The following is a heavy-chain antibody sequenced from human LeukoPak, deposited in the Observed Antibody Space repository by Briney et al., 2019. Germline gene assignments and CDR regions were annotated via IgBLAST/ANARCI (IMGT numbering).Heavy chain of an antibody. V-gene: IGHV4-39*07. CDR3: ARDVGIAAALVGPFDP. CDR1: GGSISSSDHY. CDR2: FYFSGST. D-gene: IGHD6-13*01. J-gene: IGHJ5*02. Sequence: SETLSLTCTVSGGSISSSDHYWGWIRQPPGKGLEWIGSFYFSGSTYYNPSLKSRVTISVDTSKNQFSLKLSSVTAADTAVYYCARDVGIAAALVGPFDPWGQGTLVTVSS.